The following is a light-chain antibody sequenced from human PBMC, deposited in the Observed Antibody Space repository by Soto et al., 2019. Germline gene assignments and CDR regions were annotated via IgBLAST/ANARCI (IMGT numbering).Light chain of an antibody. CDR3: QQRDNWPPTWT. Sequence: EIVLTQSPATLSLSPGERATLSCRASQSVGSYLAWYQQKPGQAPRLLIHGASNRAAGIPVRFSGSGSGKDFTLTISSLEPEDFAVYYCQQRDNWPPTWTFGQGTKVDIK. J-gene: IGKJ1*01. V-gene: IGKV3-11*01. CDR1: QSVGSY. CDR2: GAS.